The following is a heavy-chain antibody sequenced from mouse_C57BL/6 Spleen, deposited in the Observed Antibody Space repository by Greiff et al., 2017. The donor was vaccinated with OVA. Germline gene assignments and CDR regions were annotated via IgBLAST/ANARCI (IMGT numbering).Heavy chain of an antibody. CDR1: GYTFTDYE. CDR2: IDPETGGT. CDR3: TRNPAHYFDY. Sequence: QVHVKQSGAELVRPGASVTLSCKASGYTFTDYEMHWVKQTPVHGLEWIGAIDPETGGTAYNQKFKGKAILTADKSSSTAYMELRSLTSEDSAGDYCTRNPAHYFDYWGQGTTLTVSS. D-gene: IGHD3-1*01. J-gene: IGHJ2*01. V-gene: IGHV1-15*01.